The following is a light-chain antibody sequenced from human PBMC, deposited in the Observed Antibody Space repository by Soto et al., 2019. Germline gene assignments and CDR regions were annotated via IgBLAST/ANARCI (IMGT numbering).Light chain of an antibody. CDR3: SSYAGSSNV. CDR1: SSDFGGYNY. J-gene: IGLJ1*01. V-gene: IGLV2-8*01. Sequence: QSVLTQPASVSGSPGQSITISCTGTSSDFGGYNYVSWYQHHPGRAPKLMIYEVNKRPSGVPDRFSGSKSGNTASLTVSGLQAEDEADYYCSSYAGSSNVFGTGTKVTVL. CDR2: EVN.